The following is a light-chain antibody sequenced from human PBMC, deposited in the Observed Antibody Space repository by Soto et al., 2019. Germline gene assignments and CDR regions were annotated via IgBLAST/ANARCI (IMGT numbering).Light chain of an antibody. CDR3: QQRNSWPLT. J-gene: IGKJ4*01. CDR1: QSVSSY. CDR2: DAS. Sequence: EIVLTQSPATLSLSPGERATLSCRASQSVSSYLAWYQQKPGQAPRLLIYDASNRATGVPARFSGSGFGTDFTLTISRLEPEDFAVYYCQQRNSWPLTFGGGTKVEIK. V-gene: IGKV3-11*01.